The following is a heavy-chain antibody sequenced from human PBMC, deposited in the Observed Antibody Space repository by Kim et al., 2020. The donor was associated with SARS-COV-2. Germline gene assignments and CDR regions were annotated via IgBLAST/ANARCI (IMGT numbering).Heavy chain of an antibody. V-gene: IGHV4-34*01. J-gene: IGHJ5*02. CDR3: ARGPNHYGRRGGFDP. CDR1: GGSFSGYY. Sequence: SETLSLTCAVYGGSFSGYYWSWIRQPPGKGLEWIGEINHSGSTNYNPSLKSRVTISVDTSKNQFSLKLSSVTAADTAVYYCARGPNHYGRRGGFDPWGQG. D-gene: IGHD3-10*01. CDR2: INHSGST.